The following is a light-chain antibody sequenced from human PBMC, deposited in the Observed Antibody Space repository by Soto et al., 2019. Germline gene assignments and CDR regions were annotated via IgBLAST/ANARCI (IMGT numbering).Light chain of an antibody. V-gene: IGLV2-14*01. J-gene: IGLJ1*01. Sequence: QSVLTQPASVSGSPGQSITVSCTGTSSDVGGYNYVSWYQQHPGKAPKLMIYEVSNRPSGVPDRFSGSKSGNTASLTISGLQAEDEADYYCCSYIGHYMYVFGTGTKVTLL. CDR2: EVS. CDR1: SSDVGGYNY. CDR3: CSYIGHYMYV.